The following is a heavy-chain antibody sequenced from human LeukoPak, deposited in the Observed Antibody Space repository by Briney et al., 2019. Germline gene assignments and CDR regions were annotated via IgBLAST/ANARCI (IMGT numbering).Heavy chain of an antibody. CDR2: IYTSGST. V-gene: IGHV4-61*02. CDR3: ARFDLWSGRNYFDY. Sequence: PSQTLSLTCTVSGGSISSGSYYWSWIRQPAGTGLEWIGRIYTSGSTNYNPSLKSRVTISVDTSKNQFSLKLSSVTAADTAVYYSARFDLWSGRNYFDYWGQGTLVTVSS. CDR1: GGSISSGSYY. J-gene: IGHJ4*02. D-gene: IGHD3-3*01.